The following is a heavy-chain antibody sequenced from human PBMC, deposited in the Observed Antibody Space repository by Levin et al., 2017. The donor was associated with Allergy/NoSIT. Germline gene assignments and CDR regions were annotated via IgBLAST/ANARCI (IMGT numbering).Heavy chain of an antibody. CDR3: ARGEDGRRLRYFDWFPTRVALYYFDY. V-gene: IGHV1-8*01. D-gene: IGHD3-9*01. CDR1: GYTFTSYD. Sequence: GESLKISCKASGYTFTSYDINWVRQATGQGLEWMGWMNPNSGNTGYAQKFQGRVTMTRNTSISTAYMELSSLRSEDTAVYYCARGEDGRRLRYFDWFPTRVALYYFDYWGQGTLVTVSS. CDR2: MNPNSGNT. J-gene: IGHJ4*02.